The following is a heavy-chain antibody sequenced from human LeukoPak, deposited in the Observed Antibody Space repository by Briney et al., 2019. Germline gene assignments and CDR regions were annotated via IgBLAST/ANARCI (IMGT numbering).Heavy chain of an antibody. D-gene: IGHD2-2*01. CDR2: IKQDGSEK. V-gene: IGHV3-7*01. Sequence: GGSLRLSCAASGFTFSSYWMSWVRQAPGKGLEWVANIKQDGSEKYYVDSVKGRFTISRDNAKNSLYLQMNSLRAEDTAVYYCARDSAGKFIVVVPAAPFDYWGQGTLVTVSS. CDR1: GFTFSSYW. J-gene: IGHJ4*02. CDR3: ARDSAGKFIVVVPAAPFDY.